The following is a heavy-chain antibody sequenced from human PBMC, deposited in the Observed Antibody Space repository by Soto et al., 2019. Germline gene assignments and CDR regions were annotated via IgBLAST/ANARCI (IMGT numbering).Heavy chain of an antibody. V-gene: IGHV3-23*01. CDR1: GFTFSSYA. Sequence: GGSLRLSCAASGFTFSSYAMSWVRQAPGKGLEWVSAISGSGGSTYYADSVKGRFTISRDNSKNTLYLQMNSLRAEDTAVYYCAKDRQPYSSSWGPFDYWGQGTLVTVSS. CDR2: ISGSGGST. J-gene: IGHJ4*02. D-gene: IGHD6-13*01. CDR3: AKDRQPYSSSWGPFDY.